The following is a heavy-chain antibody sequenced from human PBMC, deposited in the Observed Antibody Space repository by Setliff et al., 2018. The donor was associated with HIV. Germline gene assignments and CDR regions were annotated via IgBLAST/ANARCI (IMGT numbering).Heavy chain of an antibody. CDR2: IIPIFGTA. Sequence: SVKVSCKASGGTFSSYVISWVRQAPGQGLEWMGGIIPIFGTANNAQKFQGRVTITADESTSTAYMEPSSLRSDDTAVYYCAREGKYSGSYPDAFDIWGQGTMVTVSS. CDR3: AREGKYSGSYPDAFDI. CDR1: GGTFSSYV. V-gene: IGHV1-69*13. J-gene: IGHJ3*02. D-gene: IGHD1-26*01.